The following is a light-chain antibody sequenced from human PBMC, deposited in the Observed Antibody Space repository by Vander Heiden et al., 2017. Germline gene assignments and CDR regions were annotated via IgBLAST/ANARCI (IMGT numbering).Light chain of an antibody. Sequence: DIQMTQSPSTLSASVGDRVTITCRASQSISSWLAWYQQKPGKAPKLLIYKASSLESGVPSRFSGSGSGTEFTLTISSLQPDDFAPYYCQQYNSYSLWTFGQGTKVEIK. J-gene: IGKJ1*01. CDR2: KAS. CDR1: QSISSW. CDR3: QQYNSYSLWT. V-gene: IGKV1-5*03.